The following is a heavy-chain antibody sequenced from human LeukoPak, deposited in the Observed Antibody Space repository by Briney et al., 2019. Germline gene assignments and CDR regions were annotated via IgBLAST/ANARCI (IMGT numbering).Heavy chain of an antibody. J-gene: IGHJ5*02. CDR2: IKKDGSEK. V-gene: IGHV3-7*01. Sequence: GGSLRLSCAASGFTFSSYWMSWVRQAPGKGLEWVANIKKDGSEKYYVDSVKGRFTISRDNAKNSLYLQMNSLRAEDTAVYYCARVNASYYDFWSGYSYNWFDPWGQGTLVTVSS. CDR1: GFTFSSYW. CDR3: ARVNASYYDFWSGYSYNWFDP. D-gene: IGHD3-3*01.